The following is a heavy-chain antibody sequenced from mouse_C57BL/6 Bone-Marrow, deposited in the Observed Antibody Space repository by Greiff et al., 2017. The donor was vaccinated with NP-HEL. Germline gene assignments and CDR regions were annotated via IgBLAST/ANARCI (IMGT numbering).Heavy chain of an antibody. CDR2: ISSGSSTI. CDR1: GFTFSDYG. Sequence: EVNVVESGGGLVKPGGSLKLSCAASGFTFSDYGMHWVRQAPEKGLEWVAYISSGSSTIYYADTVKGRFTISRDNAKNTLFLQMTSLRSEDTAMYYCARERDYYGSRRGFDYWGQGTTLTVSS. CDR3: ARERDYYGSRRGFDY. D-gene: IGHD1-1*01. J-gene: IGHJ2*01. V-gene: IGHV5-17*01.